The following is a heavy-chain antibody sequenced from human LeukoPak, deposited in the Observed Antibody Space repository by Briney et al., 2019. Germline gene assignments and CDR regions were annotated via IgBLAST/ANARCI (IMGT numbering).Heavy chain of an antibody. CDR1: GGSVSSSSYC. CDR2: VYYSGST. Sequence: SETLSLTCTVSGGSVSSSSYCWGWIRQPPGKGLEWIGSVYYSGSTYYNPSLKSRVTISVYTSKNQFSLKLSSVTAADTAVYYCARGNYDILTGYRGYYYMDVWGKGTTVTVSS. D-gene: IGHD3-9*01. J-gene: IGHJ6*03. V-gene: IGHV4-39*01. CDR3: ARGNYDILTGYRGYYYMDV.